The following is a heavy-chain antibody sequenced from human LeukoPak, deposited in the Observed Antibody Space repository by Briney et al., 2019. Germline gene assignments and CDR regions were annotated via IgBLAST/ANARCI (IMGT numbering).Heavy chain of an antibody. V-gene: IGHV3-48*01. CDR1: GFTFSSYS. Sequence: GGSLRLSCAASGFTFSSYSMNWVRQAPGKGLEWVSCISSSSSTIYYADSVKGRFTISRDNAKNSLYLQMNSLRAEDTAVYYCARAPQQLAIDYWGQGTLVTVSS. J-gene: IGHJ4*02. D-gene: IGHD6-13*01. CDR2: ISSSSSTI. CDR3: ARAPQQLAIDY.